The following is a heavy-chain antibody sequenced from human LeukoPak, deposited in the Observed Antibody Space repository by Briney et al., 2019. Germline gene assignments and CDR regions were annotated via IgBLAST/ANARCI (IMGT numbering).Heavy chain of an antibody. CDR2: LNSDGSST. V-gene: IGHV3-74*01. CDR1: GFTFSSYW. CDR3: ARESGLSAFDY. J-gene: IGHJ4*02. D-gene: IGHD2-15*01. Sequence: GGSLRLSCAASGFTFSSYWMHWVRQAPGKGLVWVSCLNSDGSSTRYADSVRGRFTISRDNAKNTLYLQMNSLKTEDTAVYYCARESGLSAFDYWGQETLVTVSS.